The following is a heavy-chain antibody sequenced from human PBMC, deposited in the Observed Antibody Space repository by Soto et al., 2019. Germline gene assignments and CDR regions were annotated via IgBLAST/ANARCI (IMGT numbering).Heavy chain of an antibody. J-gene: IGHJ4*02. CDR3: ARGPSHDYGDPYFDY. CDR2: IYYSGST. CDR1: VCSIIRYD. D-gene: IGHD4-17*01. Sequence: PSGTLSLTLTLSVCSIIRYDWGWIRTPPGKGLEWIGYIYYSGSTNYNPSLKSRVTISVDTSKNQFSLKLSSVTAADTAVYYCARGPSHDYGDPYFDYWGQVTLVTVSS. V-gene: IGHV4-59*01.